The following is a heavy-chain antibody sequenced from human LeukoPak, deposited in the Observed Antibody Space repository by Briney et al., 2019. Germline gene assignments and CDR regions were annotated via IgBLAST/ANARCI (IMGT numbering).Heavy chain of an antibody. D-gene: IGHD1-20*01. J-gene: IGHJ4*02. CDR3: ARTTSLTASGYDY. CDR2: MNPNNGDS. Sequence: SVKVSCKASGYTFTNYHINWERLATGQGLEWMGWMNPNNGDSGYGQEFQVRVSITMDTSISTSSMELRRLRSDDTAVYFCARTTSLTASGYDYWGQGTLVTVSS. V-gene: IGHV1-8*03. CDR1: GYTFTNYH.